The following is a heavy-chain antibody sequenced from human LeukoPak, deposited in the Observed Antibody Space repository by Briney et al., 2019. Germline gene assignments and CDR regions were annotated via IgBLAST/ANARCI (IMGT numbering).Heavy chain of an antibody. CDR3: ARDLAGTTSRGY. J-gene: IGHJ4*02. V-gene: IGHV1-3*01. CDR1: GYTFTSYA. D-gene: IGHD1-1*01. Sequence: ASVKVSCKASGYTFTSYAMHWVRQAPGQRLEWMGWINAGNGNTKYSQKFQGRVTITRDTSASTAYMELSSLRSEDTAVYYCARDLAGTTSRGYWGQGTPVTVSS. CDR2: INAGNGNT.